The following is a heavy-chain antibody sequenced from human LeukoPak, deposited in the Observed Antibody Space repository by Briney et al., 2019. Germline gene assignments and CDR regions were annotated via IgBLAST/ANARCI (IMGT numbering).Heavy chain of an antibody. D-gene: IGHD3-16*01. CDR3: ARMGYDYVWGNPSPPDY. CDR2: MNPNSGNT. CDR1: GYTFTSYD. J-gene: IGHJ4*02. Sequence: GASVKVSCKASGYTFTSYDINWVRLATGQGLEWMGWMNPNSGNTGYAQKFQGRVTITRNTSISTAYMELSSLRSEDTAVYYCARMGYDYVWGNPSPPDYWGQGTLVTVSS. V-gene: IGHV1-8*03.